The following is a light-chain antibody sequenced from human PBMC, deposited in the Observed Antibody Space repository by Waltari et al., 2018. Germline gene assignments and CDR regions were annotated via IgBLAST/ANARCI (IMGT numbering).Light chain of an antibody. CDR2: DVS. CDR1: SSDVGGYNY. V-gene: IGLV2-14*01. Sequence: QSALTQPASVSGSPGQSLTISCTGTSSDVGGYNYVSWYQQHPGKAPNLMIYDVSNRPSGVSNRFSGSKSGNTASLTISGLQAEDEADYYCSSYTSSSTLLFGGGTKLTVL. J-gene: IGLJ3*02. CDR3: SSYTSSSTLL.